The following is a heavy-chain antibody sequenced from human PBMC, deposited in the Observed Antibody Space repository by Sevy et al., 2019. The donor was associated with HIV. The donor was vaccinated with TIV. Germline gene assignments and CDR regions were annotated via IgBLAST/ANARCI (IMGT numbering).Heavy chain of an antibody. D-gene: IGHD3-10*01. CDR1: GFSFSAYG. CDR2: IRNDGSTR. CDR3: VKGLGMVQGALLSDDT. J-gene: IGHJ3*02. V-gene: IGHV3-30*02. Sequence: GGSLRLSCAASGFSFSAYGMHWVRQAPGKGLEWMTFIRNDGSTRYYAYSVMGRFTISKDNRRSTLYLEMNSLRAEDTAVYYCVKGLGMVQGALLSDDTWGQGTMVSVSS.